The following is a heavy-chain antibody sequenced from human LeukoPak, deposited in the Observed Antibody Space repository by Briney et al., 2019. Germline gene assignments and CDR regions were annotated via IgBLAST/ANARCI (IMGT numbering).Heavy chain of an antibody. CDR3: AREFPGSSGWYRLGVHAFDI. J-gene: IGHJ3*02. Sequence: GASVKVSCKTSGYTFTDYYMHWVRQAPGQGLEWMGWISAYNGNTNYAQKLEGRVTMTTDTSTSTAYMELRSLRSDDTAVYYCAREFPGSSGWYRLGVHAFDIWGQGTMVTVSS. CDR2: ISAYNGNT. V-gene: IGHV1-18*01. CDR1: GYTFTDYY. D-gene: IGHD6-19*01.